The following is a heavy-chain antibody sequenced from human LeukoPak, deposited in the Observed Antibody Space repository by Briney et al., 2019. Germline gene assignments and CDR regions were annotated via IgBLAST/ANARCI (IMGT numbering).Heavy chain of an antibody. V-gene: IGHV4-59*12. CDR3: ARAKGRGSIDY. CDR2: IYYSGST. J-gene: IGHJ4*02. CDR1: GGSISSYY. Sequence: PSETLSLTCTVSGGSISSYYWSWIRQPPGKGLEWIGYIYYSGSTNYNPSLKSRVTISVDTSKNQFSLKLSSVTAADTAVYYCARAKGRGSIDYWGQGTLVTVSS. D-gene: IGHD3-10*01.